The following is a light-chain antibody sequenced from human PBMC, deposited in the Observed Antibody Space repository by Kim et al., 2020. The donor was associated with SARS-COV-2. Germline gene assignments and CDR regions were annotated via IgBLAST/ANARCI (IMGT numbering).Light chain of an antibody. CDR3: QRCYSVPWT. V-gene: IGKV1-27*01. J-gene: IGKJ1*01. CDR1: QDISNF. Sequence: SVGDRVTITCRSSQDISNFLAWYQQKPGEVPKLLIYDASVLQSGVPSRFSGSGSGTDFTLTISGLQPEDVATYYCQRCYSVPWTFGQGTKVEI. CDR2: DAS.